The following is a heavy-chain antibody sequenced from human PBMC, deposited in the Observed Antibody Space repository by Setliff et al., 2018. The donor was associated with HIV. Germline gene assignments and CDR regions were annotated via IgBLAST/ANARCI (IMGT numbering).Heavy chain of an antibody. Sequence: GGSLRLSCAASGFTFSSYGMHWVRQAPGKGLEWVAFIRYDGTYKYYADSLKGRFTISRDNSKNTLFLQMNSLRPEDTAVYYCGVSGGSSPGYWGPGTLVTVSS. J-gene: IGHJ4*02. CDR3: GVSGGSSPGY. V-gene: IGHV3-30*02. CDR1: GFTFSSYG. CDR2: IRYDGTYK. D-gene: IGHD2-15*01.